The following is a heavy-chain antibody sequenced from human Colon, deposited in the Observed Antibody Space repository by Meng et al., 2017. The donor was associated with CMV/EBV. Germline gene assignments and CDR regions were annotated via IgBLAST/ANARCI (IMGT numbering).Heavy chain of an antibody. D-gene: IGHD4-17*01. CDR2: ISAGGGST. Sequence: GESLKISCAASGFTFSSYAMTWVRQALGKGLEWVSAISAGGGSTFYADSVKGRYTISRDNSKNTLYLQMNSLRAEDTAVYYCAKAHYADPSWGQGTLVTVSS. CDR3: AKAHYADPS. J-gene: IGHJ5*02. CDR1: GFTFSSYA. V-gene: IGHV3-23*01.